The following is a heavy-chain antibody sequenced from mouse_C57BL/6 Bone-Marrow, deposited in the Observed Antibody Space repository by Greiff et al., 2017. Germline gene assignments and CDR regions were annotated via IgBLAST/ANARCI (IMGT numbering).Heavy chain of an antibody. Sequence: EVQLQQSVAELVRPGASVKLSCTASGFNIKNTYMHWVKQRPEQGLAWIGRIDPANGNTKYAPKFQGKATITADTSSNTAYLQLSSLTSEDTAIYYCARGGYGSSYDWYFDVWGTGTTVTVSS. J-gene: IGHJ1*03. CDR3: ARGGYGSSYDWYFDV. CDR1: GFNIKNTY. D-gene: IGHD1-1*01. V-gene: IGHV14-3*01. CDR2: IDPANGNT.